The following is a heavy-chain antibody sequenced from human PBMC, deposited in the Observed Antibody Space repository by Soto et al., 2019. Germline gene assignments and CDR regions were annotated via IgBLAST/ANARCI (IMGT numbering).Heavy chain of an antibody. V-gene: IGHV1-46*03. CDR2: INPSGGST. CDR3: AIEALVRGVTTEDYYYMDV. CDR1: GYTITSYY. D-gene: IGHD4-17*01. Sequence: QVQLVQSGAEVKKPRASVKVSCKASGYTITSYYMHWVRQAPEQGLERMGIINPSGGSTSYAQKFQGRVTMTRDTSNSTVYMELSSLRSEDMAVYYCAIEALVRGVTTEDYYYMDVWGKGTTVTVSS. J-gene: IGHJ6*03.